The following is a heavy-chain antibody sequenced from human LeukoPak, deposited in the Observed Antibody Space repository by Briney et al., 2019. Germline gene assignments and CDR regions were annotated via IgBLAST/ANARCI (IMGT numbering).Heavy chain of an antibody. CDR1: GFTFSSYS. CDR3: ARDRGTMIARGAFDI. D-gene: IGHD3-22*01. V-gene: IGHV3-48*01. J-gene: IGHJ3*02. CDR2: ISSSNSAI. Sequence: GGSLRLSCAASGFTFSSYSMNWVRQAPGKGLEWVSYISSSNSAIYYADSVKGRFTISRDNAKKSLYLQMSSLRAEDTAVYYCARDRGTMIARGAFDIWGQGTMVTVSS.